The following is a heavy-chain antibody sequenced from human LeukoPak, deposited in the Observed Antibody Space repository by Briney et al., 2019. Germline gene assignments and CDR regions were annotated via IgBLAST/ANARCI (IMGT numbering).Heavy chain of an antibody. CDR1: GGTFSSCA. CDR3: ARGRCSSTSCSFDY. D-gene: IGHD2-2*01. CDR2: IIPIFGIA. Sequence: SVKVSCKASGGTFSSCAISWVRQAPGQGLEWMGRIIPIFGIANYAQKFQGRVTITADKSTSTAYMELSSLRSEDTAVYYCARGRCSSTSCSFDYWGQGTLVTVSS. V-gene: IGHV1-69*04. J-gene: IGHJ4*02.